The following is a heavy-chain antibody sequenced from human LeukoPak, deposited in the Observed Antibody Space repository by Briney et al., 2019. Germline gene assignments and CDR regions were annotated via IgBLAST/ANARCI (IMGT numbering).Heavy chain of an antibody. V-gene: IGHV5-10-1*01. CDR2: IDPSDSYT. J-gene: IGHJ4*02. CDR3: ANLYYYDSSGYYYPY. Sequence: GESLRISCKGSGYSFTSYWISWVRQMPGKGLEWMGRIDPSDSYTNYSPSFQGHDTISADKSISTAYLQWSSLKASDTDMYYCANLYYYDSSGYYYPYWGQGTLVTVSS. D-gene: IGHD3-22*01. CDR1: GYSFTSYW.